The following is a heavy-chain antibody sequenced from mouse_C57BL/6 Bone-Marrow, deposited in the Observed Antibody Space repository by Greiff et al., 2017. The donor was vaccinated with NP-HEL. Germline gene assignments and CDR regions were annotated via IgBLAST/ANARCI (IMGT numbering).Heavy chain of an antibody. V-gene: IGHV5-6*01. J-gene: IGHJ3*01. CDR3: ASPNYDWFAY. Sequence: EVQLVESGGDLVKPGGSLKLSCAASGFTFSSYGMSWVRQTPDKRLEWVATISSGGSYTYYPDSVKGRFTISRDNAKNTLYLQMSSLKSEDTAMYYCASPNYDWFAYWGQGTLVTVSA. D-gene: IGHD1-1*01. CDR1: GFTFSSYG. CDR2: ISSGGSYT.